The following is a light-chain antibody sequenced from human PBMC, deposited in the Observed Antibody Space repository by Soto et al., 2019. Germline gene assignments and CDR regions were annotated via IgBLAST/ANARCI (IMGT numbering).Light chain of an antibody. V-gene: IGKV3-20*01. CDR2: VAS. CDR3: QQYSSPPWT. J-gene: IGKJ1*01. Sequence: EIVLTQSPGTLSLSPGERATLSCRASQSVSSNYLAWYQQKPGLAPRLLISVASSRSTGIPDRFSGSGSGTDFTLTISRLEPVDFAMYFCQQYSSPPWTFGQGTKVEIK. CDR1: QSVSSNY.